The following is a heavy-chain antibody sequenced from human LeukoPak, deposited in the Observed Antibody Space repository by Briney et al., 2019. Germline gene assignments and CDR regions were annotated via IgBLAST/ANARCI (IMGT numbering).Heavy chain of an antibody. Sequence: GGSLRLSCAASGFTLSSYSMNWVRQAPGKRLEWISYISSSSTYMFYSDSVKGRFTVSRDNARNSLYLQMNSLRDEDTAVYYCARAITVTALYYFYAMDVWGQGTTVTVSS. V-gene: IGHV3-48*02. CDR2: ISSSSTYM. CDR3: ARAITVTALYYFYAMDV. J-gene: IGHJ6*02. D-gene: IGHD2-21*02. CDR1: GFTLSSYS.